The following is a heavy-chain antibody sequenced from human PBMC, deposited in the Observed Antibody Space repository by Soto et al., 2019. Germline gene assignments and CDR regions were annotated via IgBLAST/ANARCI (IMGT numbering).Heavy chain of an antibody. J-gene: IGHJ2*01. D-gene: IGHD6-19*01. CDR1: GFTFRDHY. V-gene: IGHV3-72*01. CDR2: IRNKANSYTT. Sequence: EVQLVESGGGLVQPGGSLRLSCATSGFTFRDHYMDWVRQAPGKGPEWVGRIRNKANSYTTEYAASVKGRFAISRDESQNSLYLQMNTLKTEDTAVYYCSRGKAVAGYWFFDLWGRGTLVTVSS. CDR3: SRGKAVAGYWFFDL.